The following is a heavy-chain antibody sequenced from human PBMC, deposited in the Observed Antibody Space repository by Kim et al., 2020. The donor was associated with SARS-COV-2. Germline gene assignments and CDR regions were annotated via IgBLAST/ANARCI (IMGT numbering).Heavy chain of an antibody. J-gene: IGHJ4*02. CDR3: AKDLEWLLPRMVLDY. D-gene: IGHD3-22*01. V-gene: IGHV3-23*01. Sequence: DSVKGRFTISRDNSKNTLYLQMNSLRAEDTAVYYCAKDLEWLLPRMVLDYWGQGTLVTVSS.